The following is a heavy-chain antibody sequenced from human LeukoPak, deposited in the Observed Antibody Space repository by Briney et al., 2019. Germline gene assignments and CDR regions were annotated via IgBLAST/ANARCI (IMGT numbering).Heavy chain of an antibody. CDR1: GFTFSSYA. CDR2: ISGSGGST. V-gene: IGHV3-23*01. D-gene: IGHD2-2*01. Sequence: AGGSLRLSCAASGFTFSSYAMSWVRQAPGKGLEWVSAISGSGGSTYYADSVKGRFTISRDNSKNTLYPQMNSLRDEDTAMYYCASKYCSSTSCLDYWGQGTLVTVSS. CDR3: ASKYCSSTSCLDY. J-gene: IGHJ4*02.